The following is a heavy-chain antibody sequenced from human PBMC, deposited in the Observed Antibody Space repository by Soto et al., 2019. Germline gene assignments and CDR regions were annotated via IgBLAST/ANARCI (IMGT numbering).Heavy chain of an antibody. J-gene: IGHJ4*02. Sequence: EVQLLESGGGLVQPGGSLRLSCAASGFTFSSYAMSWVRQAPGKGLEWVSAISGSGTYTYYADSVKGRFTISRDNSKNTLYLQMNSLRAEDTDVYYCAKRPETGYSAFDYWGQGTLVTVSS. CDR1: GFTFSSYA. CDR2: ISGSGTYT. CDR3: AKRPETGYSAFDY. V-gene: IGHV3-23*01. D-gene: IGHD3-9*01.